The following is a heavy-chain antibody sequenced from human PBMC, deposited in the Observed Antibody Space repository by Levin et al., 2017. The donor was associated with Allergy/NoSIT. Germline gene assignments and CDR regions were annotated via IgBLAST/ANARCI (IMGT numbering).Heavy chain of an antibody. CDR3: AKEGYYDILTGYYHRAFDI. CDR2: ISYDGSNK. CDR1: GFTFSSYG. V-gene: IGHV3-30*18. D-gene: IGHD3-9*01. J-gene: IGHJ3*02. Sequence: GGSLRLSCAASGFTFSSYGMHWVRQAPGKGLEWVAVISYDGSNKYYADSVKGRFTISRDNSKNTLYLQMNSLRAEDTAVYYCAKEGYYDILTGYYHRAFDIWGQGTMVTVSS.